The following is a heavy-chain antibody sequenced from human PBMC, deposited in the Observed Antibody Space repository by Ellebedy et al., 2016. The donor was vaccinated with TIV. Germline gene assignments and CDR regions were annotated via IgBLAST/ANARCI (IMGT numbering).Heavy chain of an antibody. Sequence: GESLKISCAASGFTFSSYTINWVRQTPGKGLEWVSSISSSGSYLYYADSVNGRFTISRDNAKNSLYLQMNSLRVDDTAVYYCATSRARVYWGQGTLVTVSS. J-gene: IGHJ4*02. CDR1: GFTFSSYT. CDR3: ATSRARVY. CDR2: ISSSGSYL. V-gene: IGHV3-21*01.